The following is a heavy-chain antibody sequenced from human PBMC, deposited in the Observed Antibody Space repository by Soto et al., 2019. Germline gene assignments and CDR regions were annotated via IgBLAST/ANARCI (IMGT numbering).Heavy chain of an antibody. CDR2: FDPEDGER. D-gene: IGHD2-15*01. V-gene: IGHV1-24*01. J-gene: IGHJ4*02. CDR1: GYTIIDSS. Sequence: VQLVQSGAEVKKPGASVKVSCKVSGYTIIDSSIHWVRQSPGKGLEWMGGFDPEDGERVYAQNLQGRVTMTEDTPTDTAYTEMSSLRSADTAMYYFAIGSSGRTSSGLDYLGQGTLVTVSS. CDR3: AIGSSGRTSSGLDY.